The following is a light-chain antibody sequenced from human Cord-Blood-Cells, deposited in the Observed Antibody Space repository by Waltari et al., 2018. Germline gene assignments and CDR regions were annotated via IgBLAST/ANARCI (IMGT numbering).Light chain of an antibody. CDR3: NSRDSSGNHVV. J-gene: IGLJ2*01. Sequence: SSELTQEPAVSVALGQTVRITCQGDSLRSYYASWYQQKPGQAPVLVTYGKNNRPSGIPDRCSGSSAGNTASLTITGAQAEDEADYYCNSRDSSGNHVVFGGGTKLTVL. CDR1: SLRSYY. CDR2: GKN. V-gene: IGLV3-19*01.